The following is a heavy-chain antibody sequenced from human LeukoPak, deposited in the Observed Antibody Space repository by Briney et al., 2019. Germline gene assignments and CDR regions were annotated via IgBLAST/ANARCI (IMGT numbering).Heavy chain of an antibody. CDR2: ISSSSRCI. CDR1: GFTFSSYS. J-gene: IGHJ6*02. V-gene: IGHV3-21*01. Sequence: GGSLRLSCAASGFTFSSYSMHWVRQAPGKGLEGVSTISSSSRCIYSADSVTGRFTISRDNAKHSLYLQMNSLRAEDTAVYYFVIQEEDGIRYFDWLKDPGYGMDVWGQGTTVTVSS. CDR3: VIQEEDGIRYFDWLKDPGYGMDV. D-gene: IGHD3-9*01.